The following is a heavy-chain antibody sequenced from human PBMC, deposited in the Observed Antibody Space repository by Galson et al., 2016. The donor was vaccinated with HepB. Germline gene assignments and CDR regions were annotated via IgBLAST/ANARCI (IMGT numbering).Heavy chain of an antibody. J-gene: IGHJ4*02. Sequence: SLRLSCAASGFTFGDYYMTWIRQAPGKGLEWVAYISTSGTNTYYADSVKGRFTIPRDNAKNSLYVQMNSLRVEDTALYYCARDPGYITAAPFFDYWGQGTLVTVAS. V-gene: IGHV3-11*04. CDR2: ISTSGTNT. CDR3: ARDPGYITAAPFFDY. CDR1: GFTFGDYY. D-gene: IGHD5-24*01.